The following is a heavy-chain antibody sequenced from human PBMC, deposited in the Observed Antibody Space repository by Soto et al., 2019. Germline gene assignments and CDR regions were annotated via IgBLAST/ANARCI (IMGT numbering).Heavy chain of an antibody. CDR2: ISHDGSNK. CDR1: GSTFSSYG. CDR3: AKGDRIAAAGHFDY. D-gene: IGHD6-13*01. V-gene: IGHV3-30*18. J-gene: IGHJ4*02. Sequence: QVQLVESGGGVVQPGRSLRLSCAASGSTFSSYGMHWVRQAPGKGLEWVSVISHDGSNKYYADSVKGRFTISRDNSKNTLYLQMNSLRAEDTAVYYCAKGDRIAAAGHFDYWGQGTLVTVSS.